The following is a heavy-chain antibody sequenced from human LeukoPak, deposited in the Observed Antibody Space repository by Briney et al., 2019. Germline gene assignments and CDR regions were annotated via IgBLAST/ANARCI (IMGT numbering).Heavy chain of an antibody. CDR1: GYTLTELS. CDR2: FDPEDGET. J-gene: IGHJ5*02. D-gene: IGHD6-6*01. CDR3: ATGGSSQWRRSIARNWFDP. Sequence: ASVKVSCKVSGYTLTELSMHWVRQAPGKGLEWMGGFDPEDGETIYAQKFQGRVTMTEDTSTDTAYMELSSLRSEDTAVYYCATGGSSQWRRSIARNWFDPWGQGTLVTVSS. V-gene: IGHV1-24*01.